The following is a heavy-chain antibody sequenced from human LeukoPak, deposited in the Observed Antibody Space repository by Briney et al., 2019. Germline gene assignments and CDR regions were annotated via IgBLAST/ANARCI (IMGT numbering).Heavy chain of an antibody. V-gene: IGHV4-61*02. D-gene: IGHD6-13*01. CDR2: IYTSGST. Sequence: SETLSLTCTVSGGSISSGSYYWSWIRQPAGKGLEWIGRIYTSGSTNYNPSLKSRVTISVDTSKNQFFLKLSSVTAADTAVYYCASQSPLGHVPWDSSSRILYYYYYMDVWGKGTTVTVSS. CDR3: ASQSPLGHVPWDSSSRILYYYYYMDV. J-gene: IGHJ6*03. CDR1: GGSISSGSYY.